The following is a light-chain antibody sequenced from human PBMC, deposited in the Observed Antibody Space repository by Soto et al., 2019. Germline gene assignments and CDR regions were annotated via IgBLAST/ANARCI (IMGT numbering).Light chain of an antibody. CDR2: END. J-gene: IGLJ1*01. CDR3: GTWDSSLTTFV. Sequence: QSVLTQPPSVSAAPGQKVTMSCSGSSSNIGAYYVSWHQQLPGTAPKLLIYENDKRPSGIPDRFSGSKSGTSATLDITGLQTGDEADYYCGTWDSSLTTFVFGTGTKLTVL. CDR1: SSNIGAYY. V-gene: IGLV1-51*02.